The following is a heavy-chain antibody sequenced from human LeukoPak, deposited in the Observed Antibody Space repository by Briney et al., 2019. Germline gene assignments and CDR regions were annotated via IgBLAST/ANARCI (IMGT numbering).Heavy chain of an antibody. CDR3: ARDDKETANWFDP. J-gene: IGHJ5*02. Sequence: GGSLRLSCAASGFTFSSYWMSWVRQAPGKGLEWVANIKQDGSEKYYVDSVKGRFTISRDNSKNTLYLQMNSLRAEDTAVYYCARDDKETANWFDPWGQGTLVTVSS. CDR1: GFTFSSYW. V-gene: IGHV3-7*01. CDR2: IKQDGSEK. D-gene: IGHD3-9*01.